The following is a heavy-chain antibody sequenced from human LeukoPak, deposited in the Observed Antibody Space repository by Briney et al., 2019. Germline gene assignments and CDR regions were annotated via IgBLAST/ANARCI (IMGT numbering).Heavy chain of an antibody. CDR1: GGSFSGYY. V-gene: IGHV4-59*01. J-gene: IGHJ4*02. CDR2: IYYSGST. Sequence: SETLSLTCAVYGGSFSGYYWSWIRQPPGKGLEWIGYIYYSGSTNYNPSLKSRVTISVGTSKNQFSLKLSSVTAADTAVYYCARQAYGSGSYLHPDYWGQGTLVTVSS. D-gene: IGHD3-10*01. CDR3: ARQAYGSGSYLHPDY.